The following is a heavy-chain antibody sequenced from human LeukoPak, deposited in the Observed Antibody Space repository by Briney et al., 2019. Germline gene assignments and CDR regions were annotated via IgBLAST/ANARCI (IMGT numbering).Heavy chain of an antibody. J-gene: IGHJ5*02. CDR2: ISYDGSNK. CDR3: ARDRYCSGGSCYPRVSWFDP. Sequence: PGGSLRLSCAASGLTFSSYWMHWVRQAPGKGLEWVAVISYDGSNKYYADSVKGRFTISRDNSKNTLYLQMNSLRAEDTAVYYCARDRYCSGGSCYPRVSWFDPWGQGTLVTVSS. V-gene: IGHV3-30*03. D-gene: IGHD2-15*01. CDR1: GLTFSSYW.